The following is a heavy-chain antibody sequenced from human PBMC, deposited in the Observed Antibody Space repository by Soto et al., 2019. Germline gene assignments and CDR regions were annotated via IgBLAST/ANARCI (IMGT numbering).Heavy chain of an antibody. D-gene: IGHD3-10*01. J-gene: IGHJ6*02. CDR1: GGSISSGGYY. V-gene: IGHV4-31*03. CDR3: ARDRRYGSGSYYNVDYYGMDV. CDR2: VYYSGRT. Sequence: QVQLQESGPGLVKPSQTLSLPCTDSGGSISSGGYYWSWIRKHPGKGLEWVGYVYYSGRTYYNPSLTSRVTMSVDTTKNQFSLKLSSVTAAETAVYYCARDRRYGSGSYYNVDYYGMDVWGQGTTVTVSS.